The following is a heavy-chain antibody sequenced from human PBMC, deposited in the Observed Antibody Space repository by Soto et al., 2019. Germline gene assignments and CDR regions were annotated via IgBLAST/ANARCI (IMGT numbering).Heavy chain of an antibody. CDR1: RFIWSVYH. J-gene: IGHJ3*02. CDR2: ILVGGST. Sequence: LSCAASRFIWSVYHMSWVRQAPGKGLEWVSTILVGGSTHYPDSVKGRFTISRDNSKNTVFLQMNSLAAGDTAVYYWAKATATGGGAFDICGQGTMVTVSS. V-gene: IGHV3-23*01. CDR3: AKATATGGGAFDI. D-gene: IGHD2-8*02.